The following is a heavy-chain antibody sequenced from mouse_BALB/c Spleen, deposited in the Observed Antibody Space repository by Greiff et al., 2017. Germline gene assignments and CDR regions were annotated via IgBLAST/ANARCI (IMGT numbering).Heavy chain of an antibody. CDR3: ARSTMITCFDY. Sequence: QVQLQQSGAELVRPGTSVKVSCKASGYAFTNYLIEWVKQRPGQGLEWIGVINPGSGGTNYNEKFKGKATLTADKSSSTAYMQLSSLTSDDSAVYFCARSTMITCFDYWGQGTTLTVSS. CDR2: INPGSGGT. J-gene: IGHJ2*01. D-gene: IGHD2-4*01. CDR1: GYAFTNYL. V-gene: IGHV1-54*01.